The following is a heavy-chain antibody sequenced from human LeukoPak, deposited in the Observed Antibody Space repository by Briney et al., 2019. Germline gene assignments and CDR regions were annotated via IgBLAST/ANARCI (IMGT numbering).Heavy chain of an antibody. Sequence: SETLSLTCTVSGGSISSYYWSWIRQPPGKGLEWIGYIYYSGSTNYNPSLESRVTISVDTSKNQFSLKLSSVTAADTAVYYCARVVVRGVIIRDIDYWGQGTLVTVSS. CDR3: ARVVVRGVIIRDIDY. V-gene: IGHV4-59*01. J-gene: IGHJ4*02. CDR1: GGSISSYY. D-gene: IGHD3-10*01. CDR2: IYYSGST.